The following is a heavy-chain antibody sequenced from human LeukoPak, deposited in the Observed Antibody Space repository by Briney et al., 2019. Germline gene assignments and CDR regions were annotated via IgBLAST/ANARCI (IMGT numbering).Heavy chain of an antibody. CDR1: GGTFSSYA. Sequence: SVKVSCKASGGTFSSYAISWVRQAPGQGLEWMGRIIPILGIANYAQKFQGRVTITADKSTSTAYMELSSLRSEDTAVYYCARSVAAAGGFAFDIWGQGTMVTVSS. V-gene: IGHV1-69*04. J-gene: IGHJ3*02. CDR3: ARSVAAAGGFAFDI. D-gene: IGHD6-13*01. CDR2: IIPILGIA.